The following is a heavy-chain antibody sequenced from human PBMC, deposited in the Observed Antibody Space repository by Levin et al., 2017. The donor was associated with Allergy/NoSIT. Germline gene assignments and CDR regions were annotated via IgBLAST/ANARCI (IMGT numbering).Heavy chain of an antibody. CDR3: VRTANRYFDY. CDR2: IRQDGNEK. J-gene: IGHJ4*02. V-gene: IGHV3-7*03. Sequence: GGSLRLSCAASGFSFINYWMTWVRQSPGKGLEKVVNIRQDGNEKYYVDYVRGRFTISRDNANNSLYLQMNSLRVEDTAMYYCVRTANRYFDYWGQGTLVTVSP. CDR1: GFSFINYW. D-gene: IGHD6-25*01.